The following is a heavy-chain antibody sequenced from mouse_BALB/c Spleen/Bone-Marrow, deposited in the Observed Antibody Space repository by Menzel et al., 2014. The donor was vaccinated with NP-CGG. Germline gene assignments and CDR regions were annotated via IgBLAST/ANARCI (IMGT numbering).Heavy chain of an antibody. CDR1: GFGFSRYW. CDR3: ARPRGNYAMDY. V-gene: IGHV4-1*02. Sequence: EVQRVESGGGLVQPGGSLKLSCAASGFGFSRYWMSWVRQAPGKGLEWIGEINPDSSTINYTPSLKAKFIISRDNAKNTLYLQMSKVRSEDTALYYCARPRGNYAMDYWGQGTSVTVSS. CDR2: INPDSSTI. J-gene: IGHJ4*01.